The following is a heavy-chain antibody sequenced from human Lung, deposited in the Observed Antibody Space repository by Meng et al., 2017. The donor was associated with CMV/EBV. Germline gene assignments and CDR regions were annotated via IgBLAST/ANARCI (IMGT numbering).Heavy chain of an antibody. CDR1: GATFTISR. Sequence: GCERKAPGSMANFVSVSCGATFTISRFSWVRQAPGQGLEWMGGLIAMFSKTKTAPRLQDRATFTAEESKSTAYMELSSLTFDDTDVYFCARGRRNEPLFDYWGQGTLVTVSS. J-gene: IGHJ4*02. CDR3: ARGRRNEPLFDY. V-gene: IGHV1-69*01. D-gene: IGHD1-14*01. CDR2: LIAMFSKT.